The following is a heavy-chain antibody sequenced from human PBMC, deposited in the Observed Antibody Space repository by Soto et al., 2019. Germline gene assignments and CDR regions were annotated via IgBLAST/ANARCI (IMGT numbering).Heavy chain of an antibody. J-gene: IGHJ3*02. V-gene: IGHV3-43*01. Sequence: PGGSLRLSCAASGFTFDDYTMHWVRQAPGKGLEWVSLISWDGGSTYYADSVKGRFTISRDNSKNSLYLQMNSLRTGDTALYYCAKAPGYSGSWFWAFDIWGQGTMVTVSS. D-gene: IGHD6-13*01. CDR2: ISWDGGST. CDR3: AKAPGYSGSWFWAFDI. CDR1: GFTFDDYT.